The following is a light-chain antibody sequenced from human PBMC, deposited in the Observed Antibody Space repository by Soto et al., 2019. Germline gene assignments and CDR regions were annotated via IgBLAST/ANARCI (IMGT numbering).Light chain of an antibody. CDR1: SSNIGSNY. J-gene: IGLJ3*02. V-gene: IGLV1-47*01. CDR3: AAWDDSLSGRV. CDR2: RNN. Sequence: QSVLTQPPSASGTPRQRVTISCSGSSSNIGSNYVYWYQQLPGTAPKLLIYRNNQRPSWVPDRFSGSKSGTSASLAISGLRSEDEADYYCAAWDDSLSGRVFGGGTKLTVL.